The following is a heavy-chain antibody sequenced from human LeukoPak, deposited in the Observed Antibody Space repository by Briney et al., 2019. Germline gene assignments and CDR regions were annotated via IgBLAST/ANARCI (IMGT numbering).Heavy chain of an antibody. D-gene: IGHD3-10*01. Sequence: GESLRLSCAASGFTFTTYWMSWVRQPPGKGLEWVANIKQDGTEKYYVDSVKGRFTISRDNAKNSLYLQMNSLRVEDTAIYYCVKVANYYYGPESYYFFEHWGQGTPVTASS. CDR3: VKVANYYYGPESYYFFEH. V-gene: IGHV3-7*01. J-gene: IGHJ4*02. CDR1: GFTFTTYW. CDR2: IKQDGTEK.